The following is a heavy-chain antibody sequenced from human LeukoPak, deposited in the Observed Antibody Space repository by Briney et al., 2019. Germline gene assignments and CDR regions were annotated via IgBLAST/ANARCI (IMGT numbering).Heavy chain of an antibody. J-gene: IGHJ5*02. CDR1: GGSLNYYY. D-gene: IGHD5-12*01. CDR2: IYYSDST. V-gene: IGHV4-59*12. CDR3: AREGQVAPGNWFDP. Sequence: SETLSLTCTVSGGSLNYYYWSWIRQPPGKGLGWIGGIYYSDSTNYNPSLQSRATISVDTSNNQLSLRMTSVTAADTAVYYCAREGQVAPGNWFDPWGQGTLVTVSS.